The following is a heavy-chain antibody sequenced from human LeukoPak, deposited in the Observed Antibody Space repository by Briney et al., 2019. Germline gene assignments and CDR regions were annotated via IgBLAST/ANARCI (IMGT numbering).Heavy chain of an antibody. Sequence: SETLSLTCTVSGGSISSHYWSWIRQPPGKGLEWIGYIYYSGSTNYNPSLKSRVTISVDTSKNQFSLKLSSVTAADTAVYYCARMGGGPYYDFWSGYSTSGYYFDYWGQGTLVTVSS. D-gene: IGHD3-3*01. J-gene: IGHJ4*02. CDR3: ARMGGGPYYDFWSGYSTSGYYFDY. CDR1: GGSISSHY. CDR2: IYYSGST. V-gene: IGHV4-59*11.